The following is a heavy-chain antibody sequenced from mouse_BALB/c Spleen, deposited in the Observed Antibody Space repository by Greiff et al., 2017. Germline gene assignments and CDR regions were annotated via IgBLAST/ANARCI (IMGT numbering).Heavy chain of an antibody. Sequence: EVNVVESGGGLVQPKGSLKLSCAASGFTFNTYAMNWVRQAPGKGLEWVARIRSKSNNYATYYADSVKDRFTISRDDSQSMLYLQMNNLKTEDTAMYYCVRQFDYWGQGTTLTVSS. V-gene: IGHV10-1*02. J-gene: IGHJ2*01. CDR3: VRQFDY. CDR2: IRSKSNNYAT. CDR1: GFTFNTYA.